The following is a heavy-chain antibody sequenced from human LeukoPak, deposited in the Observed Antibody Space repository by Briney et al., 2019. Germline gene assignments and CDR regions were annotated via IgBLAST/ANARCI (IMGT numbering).Heavy chain of an antibody. D-gene: IGHD3-10*01. V-gene: IGHV4-59*01. Sequence: SETLSLTCTVSGGSISSYYWSWIRQPPGKGQEWIGYIYYSGSTNYNPSLKSRVTISVDTSKNRFSLKLSSVTAADTAVYYCAREGYGSGSYYYYYYYMDVWGKGTTVTVSS. CDR3: AREGYGSGSYYYYYYYMDV. J-gene: IGHJ6*03. CDR1: GGSISSYY. CDR2: IYYSGST.